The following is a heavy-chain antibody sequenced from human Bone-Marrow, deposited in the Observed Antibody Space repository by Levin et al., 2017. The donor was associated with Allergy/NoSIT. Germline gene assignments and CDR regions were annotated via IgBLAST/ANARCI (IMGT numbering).Heavy chain of an antibody. Sequence: SCAASGFTFSTYSMNWVRQVPGKGLEWVSSISSGSSFIYYADSFKGRFTISRDNAQSSLSLQMNSLRVEDTAIYYCARGGAYNGWYYGMDVWGQGTTVTVSS. CDR3: ARGGAYNGWYYGMDV. CDR1: GFTFSTYS. CDR2: ISSGSSFI. J-gene: IGHJ6*02. D-gene: IGHD1-14*01. V-gene: IGHV3-21*06.